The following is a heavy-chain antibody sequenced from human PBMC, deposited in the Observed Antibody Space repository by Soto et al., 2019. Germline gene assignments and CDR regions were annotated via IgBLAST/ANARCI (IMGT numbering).Heavy chain of an antibody. D-gene: IGHD3-9*01. V-gene: IGHV1-46*01. Sequence: ASVKVSCKASGYSFTSYFMHWVRQAPGQGLEWMGIINPSGGSTSYAQKFQGRVTITRDTSTSTVYMDLSSLRSEDTAVYYCARKILTSYHDYYGMDVWGQGTTVTVSS. CDR3: ARKILTSYHDYYGMDV. CDR1: GYSFTSYF. CDR2: INPSGGST. J-gene: IGHJ6*02.